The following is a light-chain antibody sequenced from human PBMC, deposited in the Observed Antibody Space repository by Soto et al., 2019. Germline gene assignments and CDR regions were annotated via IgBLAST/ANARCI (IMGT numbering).Light chain of an antibody. Sequence: EIVITHSPAALSVSPVERATLXCRASQSVSSNLAWYQQKPGQAPRLLIYGASTRATGIPARFSGSGSGTEFTLTISSLQSEDFAVYYCHQRQSWPRTFGQGTRLEIK. J-gene: IGKJ5*01. CDR1: QSVSSN. CDR3: HQRQSWPRT. CDR2: GAS. V-gene: IGKV3-15*01.